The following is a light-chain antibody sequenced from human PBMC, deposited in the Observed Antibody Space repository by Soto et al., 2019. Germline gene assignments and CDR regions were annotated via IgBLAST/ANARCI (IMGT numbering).Light chain of an antibody. CDR2: ANN. CDR1: SSNIWAGYD. CDR3: QSYDSSRSPLYV. Sequence: QSALTRPPSGSGAPGHRISISYTGSSSNIWAGYDVHLCQHLPGTAPKLLIYANNNRPSGVPDRFSGSKSGTSASLAITGLQAEDEADYYCQSYDSSRSPLYVFGTGTKVTVL. J-gene: IGLJ1*01. V-gene: IGLV1-40*01.